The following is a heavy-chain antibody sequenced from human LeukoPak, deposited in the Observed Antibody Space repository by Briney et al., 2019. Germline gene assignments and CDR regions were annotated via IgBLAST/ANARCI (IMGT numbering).Heavy chain of an antibody. CDR2: INWNSGSK. CDR3: AKDFSSGYYYFDY. J-gene: IGHJ4*02. Sequence: HPGGSLRLSCAASGFTFDDYAIHWVRHAPGKGLEWVSGINWNSGSKHYADSVKGRFTISRDNAKNSLFLQMNSLRPEDTALYYCAKDFSSGYYYFDYWGQGTLVTVSS. V-gene: IGHV3-9*01. D-gene: IGHD3-22*01. CDR1: GFTFDDYA.